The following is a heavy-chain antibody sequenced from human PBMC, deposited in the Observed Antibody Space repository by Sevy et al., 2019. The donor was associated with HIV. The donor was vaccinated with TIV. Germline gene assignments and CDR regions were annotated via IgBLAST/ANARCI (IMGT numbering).Heavy chain of an antibody. Sequence: GGSLRLSCAPSGFTFSSFAISWVRQAPGKGLEWVSDISGSGGGKKYADSVKGRFTVSRDNAQNTVFLQMNNLRGEDTGLYYSGTEFYRGRYLEVWGRGTLVTVSS. CDR3: GTEFYRGRYLEV. D-gene: IGHD1-26*01. J-gene: IGHJ4*02. CDR1: GFTFSSFA. CDR2: ISGSGGGK. V-gene: IGHV3-23*01.